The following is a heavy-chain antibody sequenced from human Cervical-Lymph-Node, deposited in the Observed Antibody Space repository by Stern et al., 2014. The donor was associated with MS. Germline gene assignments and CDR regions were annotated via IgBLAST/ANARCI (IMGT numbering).Heavy chain of an antibody. D-gene: IGHD6-13*01. Sequence: QVQLVQSEPEVTKPGPSVKVSCKSSGGTLSQIPSSWVRTAPRQVLEWMGGIFPVFGTPTDAQEFRGRVTITADVSTSTVYMELSSLRSDDTAVYYCALSSETSDRWYSLGYDLWGQGTLVTVSS. V-gene: IGHV1-69*01. CDR3: ALSSETSDRWYSLGYDL. CDR2: IFPVFGTP. CDR1: GGTLSQIP. J-gene: IGHJ5*02.